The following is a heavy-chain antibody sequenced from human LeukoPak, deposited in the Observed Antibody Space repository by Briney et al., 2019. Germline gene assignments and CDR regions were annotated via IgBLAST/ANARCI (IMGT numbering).Heavy chain of an antibody. J-gene: IGHJ6*03. D-gene: IGHD5-12*01. Sequence: ASVKVSCKASGGTFSSYAISWVRQAPGQGLEWMGGIIPIFGTANYAQKFQGRVTITTDESTSTAYMELSSLRSEDTAVYYCARVRATGYGYYYYYYYMDVWGKGTTVTVSS. V-gene: IGHV1-69*05. CDR3: ARVRATGYGYYYYYYYMDV. CDR1: GGTFSSYA. CDR2: IIPIFGTA.